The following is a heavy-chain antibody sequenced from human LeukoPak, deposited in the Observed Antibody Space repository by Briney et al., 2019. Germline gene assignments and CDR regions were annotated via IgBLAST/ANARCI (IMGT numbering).Heavy chain of an antibody. J-gene: IGHJ4*02. V-gene: IGHV1-2*02. CDR3: AREGYSGYDYNY. Sequence: GASSKASCKASGYTFTGYYMHRVRQPPGQGLEWMGWINPNSGSTNYAQKFQGRVTMTRDTSISTAYMELSRLRSDDTAVYYCAREGYSGYDYNYWGQGTLVTVSS. D-gene: IGHD5-12*01. CDR2: INPNSGST. CDR1: GYTFTGYY.